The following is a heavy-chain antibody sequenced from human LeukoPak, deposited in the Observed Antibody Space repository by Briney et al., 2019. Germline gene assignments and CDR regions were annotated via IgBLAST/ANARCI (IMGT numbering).Heavy chain of an antibody. CDR3: ARGSYTIFGVVMTVAPFDY. CDR2: INHSGST. V-gene: IGHV4-34*01. D-gene: IGHD3-3*01. CDR1: GGSISSYY. Sequence: KSSETLSLTCTVSGGSISSYYWSWIRQPPGKGLEWIGEINHSGSTNYNPSLKSRVTISVDTSKNQFSLKLSSVTAADTAVYYCARGSYTIFGVVMTVAPFDYWGQGTLVTVSS. J-gene: IGHJ4*02.